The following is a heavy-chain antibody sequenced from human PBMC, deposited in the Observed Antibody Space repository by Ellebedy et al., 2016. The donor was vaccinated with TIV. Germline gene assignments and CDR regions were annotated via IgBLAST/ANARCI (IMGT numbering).Heavy chain of an antibody. J-gene: IGHJ6*02. Sequence: AASVKVSCKASGGTFSRYAISWVRQAPGQGLEWMGGIIPIFGTANYAQKFQGRVTITADESTSTAYMELSSLRSEDTAVYYCATSYGDYPPRPDYYYYYGMDVWGQGTTVTVSS. D-gene: IGHD4-17*01. CDR3: ATSYGDYPPRPDYYYYYGMDV. CDR2: IIPIFGTA. V-gene: IGHV1-69*13. CDR1: GGTFSRYA.